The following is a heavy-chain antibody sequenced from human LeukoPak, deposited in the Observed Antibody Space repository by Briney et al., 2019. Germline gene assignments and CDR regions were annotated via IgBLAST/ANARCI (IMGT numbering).Heavy chain of an antibody. J-gene: IGHJ4*02. V-gene: IGHV4-38-2*02. CDR2: IYHSGST. CDR3: ARARLSIVRGITNFDY. Sequence: SETLSLTCTVSGYSISSGYYWGWIRQPPGKGLEWIGSIYHSGSTYYNPSLKSRVTISVDTSKNQFSLMLNSVTAADTALYFCARARLSIVRGITNFDYWGQGTVVTVSS. CDR1: GYSISSGYY. D-gene: IGHD3-10*01.